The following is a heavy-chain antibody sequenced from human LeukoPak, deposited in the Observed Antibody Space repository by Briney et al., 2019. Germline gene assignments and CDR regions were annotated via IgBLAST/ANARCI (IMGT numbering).Heavy chain of an antibody. CDR2: INHSGST. CDR1: GGSFSGYY. Sequence: SETLSLTCAVYGGSFSGYYWSWIRQPPGKGLEWIGEINHSGSTNYNPSLTSRVTISEDTSNNHFSLKLSSVTAADTAVYYCARDLAHTVVFDYWGQGTLVTVSS. J-gene: IGHJ4*02. D-gene: IGHD4-23*01. CDR3: ARDLAHTVVFDY. V-gene: IGHV4-34*01.